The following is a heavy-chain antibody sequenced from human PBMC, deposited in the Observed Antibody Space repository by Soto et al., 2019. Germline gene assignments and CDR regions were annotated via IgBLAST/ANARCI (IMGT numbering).Heavy chain of an antibody. V-gene: IGHV3-30*18. CDR1: GFTFSSYG. CDR3: AKDRGSSSDYYYYGMDV. Sequence: GGSLRLSCAASGFTFSSYGMHWVRQAPGKGLEWVAVISYDGSNKYYADSVKGRFTISRDNSKNSLYLQMNSLRAEDTDVYYCAKDRGSSSDYYYYGMDVWGQGTTVTVSS. D-gene: IGHD6-6*01. CDR2: ISYDGSNK. J-gene: IGHJ6*02.